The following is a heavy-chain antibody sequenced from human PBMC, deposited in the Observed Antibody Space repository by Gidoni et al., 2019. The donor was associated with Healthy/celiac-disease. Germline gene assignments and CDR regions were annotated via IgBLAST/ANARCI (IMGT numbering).Heavy chain of an antibody. V-gene: IGHV3-23*01. Sequence: EVQLLETGGCLVQPGGSLRLSCAASGFPFSRYAMSWVRQAPGKGLEWVSAISGSGGSKYYADSVKGRFTISRDNSKNTLYLQMNSLRAEDTAVYYCAKVRSGSSFFDYWGQGTLVTVSS. CDR1: GFPFSRYA. D-gene: IGHD1-26*01. CDR3: AKVRSGSSFFDY. CDR2: ISGSGGSK. J-gene: IGHJ4*02.